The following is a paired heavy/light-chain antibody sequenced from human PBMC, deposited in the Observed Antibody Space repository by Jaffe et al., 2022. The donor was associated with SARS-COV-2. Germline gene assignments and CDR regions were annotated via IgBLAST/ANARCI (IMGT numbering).Light chain of an antibody. J-gene: IGLJ1*01. V-gene: IGLV1-47*01. CDR1: SFNIGSNH. CDR2: RNN. CDR3: AAWDDSLGGHYV. Sequence: QSVLTQPPSASGTPGQRVTISCSGSSFNIGSNHVYWYQQLPGTAPKLLISRNNQRPSGVPDRFSGSKSGTSASLAISGLRSEDETDYYCAAWDDSLGGHYVFGTGTKVTVL.
Heavy chain of an antibody. D-gene: IGHD6-13*01. CDR2: ISYDGSSQ. J-gene: IGHJ4*02. CDR3: ARDYESRVASAGADS. Sequence: QVQLVESGGGVVQPGRSLRLSCAASGFTFSYYAMHWVRQAPGKGLEWVTLISYDGSSQYYADSVRGRFTVSRDNSKNTLYLQMNSLTSEDTAVYYCARDYESRVASAGADSWGQGILVTVSS. V-gene: IGHV3-30-3*01. CDR1: GFTFSYYA.